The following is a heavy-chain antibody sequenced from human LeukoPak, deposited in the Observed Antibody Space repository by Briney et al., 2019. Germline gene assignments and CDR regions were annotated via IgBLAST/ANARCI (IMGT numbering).Heavy chain of an antibody. CDR3: ARGVGFGDIGRWPYYYYYYMDV. J-gene: IGHJ6*03. V-gene: IGHV1-46*01. CDR1: VYTFTSYY. Sequence: ASVKVSCKASVYTFTSYYMHWVRQAPGQGLDWMGIINPSGGSTSYAQKFQGRVTMTRDTSTSTVYMELGSLRSEDTAVYYCARGVGFGDIGRWPYYYYYYMDVWGKGTTVTVSS. CDR2: INPSGGST. D-gene: IGHD3-10*01.